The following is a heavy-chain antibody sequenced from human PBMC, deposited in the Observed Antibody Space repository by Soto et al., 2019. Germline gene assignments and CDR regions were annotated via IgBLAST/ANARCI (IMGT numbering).Heavy chain of an antibody. CDR3: ARGSVAAKGFDY. CDR1: GYTFTSYY. J-gene: IGHJ4*02. CDR2: INPSGGST. D-gene: IGHD2-15*01. Sequence: GASVKVSFKASGYTFTSYYMHWLRQAPGQGLEWMGIINPSGGSTSYAQKFQGRVTMTRDTSTSTVYMELSSLRSEDTAVYYCARGSVAAKGFDYWGQGTLVTVSS. V-gene: IGHV1-46*01.